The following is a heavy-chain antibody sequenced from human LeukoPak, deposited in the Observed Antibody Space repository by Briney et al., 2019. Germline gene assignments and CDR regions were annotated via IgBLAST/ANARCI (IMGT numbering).Heavy chain of an antibody. Sequence: SETPSLTCTVSGGSISSSSYYWGWIRQPPGKGLEWIGSIYYSGSTYYSPSLKSRVTILVDTSKNQFSLKLSSVTAADTAVYYCARIYYYYYYIDLWGKGTTVTVSS. CDR2: IYYSGST. CDR3: ARIYYYYYYIDL. J-gene: IGHJ6*03. CDR1: GGSISSSSYY. V-gene: IGHV4-39*07.